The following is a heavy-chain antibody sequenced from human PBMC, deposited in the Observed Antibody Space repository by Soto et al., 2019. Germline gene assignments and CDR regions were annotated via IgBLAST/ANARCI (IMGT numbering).Heavy chain of an antibody. D-gene: IGHD3-16*01. CDR3: ARVPSPFDFYYAMDV. V-gene: IGHV4-30-4*02. Sequence: PSVTLSLTCPVSGDSLCSGKKYWSWIRPAPGKGLEWIGYIFSSGTTYYNPSLKSRLTMSLDTSQNQFSLKLNSVTAADTAVYFCARVPSPFDFYYAMDVWGQGTTVTVSS. CDR2: IFSSGTT. J-gene: IGHJ6*02. CDR1: GDSLCSGKKY.